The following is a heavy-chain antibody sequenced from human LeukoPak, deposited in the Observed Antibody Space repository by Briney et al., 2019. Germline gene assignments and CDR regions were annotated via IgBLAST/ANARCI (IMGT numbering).Heavy chain of an antibody. V-gene: IGHV3-74*01. CDR2: INSDGSST. D-gene: IGHD6-13*01. J-gene: IGHJ4*02. CDR3: ARRIAAAAAPYYFDY. Sequence: GGSLRLSCAAPGFTFSSYWMHWVRQAPGKGLLWVSRINSDGSSTSYADSVKGRFTISRDNAKNTLYLQMNSLRAEDTAVYYCARRIAAAAAPYYFDYWGQGTLVTVSS. CDR1: GFTFSSYW.